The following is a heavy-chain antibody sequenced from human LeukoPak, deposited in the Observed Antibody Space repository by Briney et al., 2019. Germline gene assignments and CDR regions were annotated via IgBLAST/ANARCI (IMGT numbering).Heavy chain of an antibody. J-gene: IGHJ6*03. V-gene: IGHV1-69*13. CDR2: IIPIFGTA. CDR1: GGTFSSYA. CDR3: ARDLLDYGGNPYYYYYMDV. Sequence: SVKVSCKASGGTFSSYAISWVRQAPGQGLEWMGGIIPIFGTANYAQKFQGRVTITADESTSPAYMELSSLRSEDTAVYYCARDLLDYGGNPYYYYYMDVWGKGTTVTVSS. D-gene: IGHD4-23*01.